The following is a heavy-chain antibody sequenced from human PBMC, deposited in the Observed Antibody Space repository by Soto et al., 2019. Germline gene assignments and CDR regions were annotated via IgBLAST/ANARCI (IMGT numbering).Heavy chain of an antibody. V-gene: IGHV1-69*02. J-gene: IGHJ6*02. CDR2: IIPILGIA. CDR1: GGTFSSYT. D-gene: IGHD3-10*01. Sequence: QVQLVQSGAEVKKPGSSVKVSCKASGGTFSSYTISWVRQAPGQGLEWMGRIIPILGIANYAQKFQGRVTIXXDXSXXTADMELSSLRSEDTAVYYCARGMVRGVPLYGMDVWGQGTTVTVSS. CDR3: ARGMVRGVPLYGMDV.